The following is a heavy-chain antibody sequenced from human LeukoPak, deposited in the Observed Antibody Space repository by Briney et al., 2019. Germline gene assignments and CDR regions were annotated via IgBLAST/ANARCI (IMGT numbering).Heavy chain of an antibody. Sequence: SETLSLTCTVSGGSLYSHYWSWIRQSPEKGLEWVGYSYYSGSIHYNPSLKSRVTISIDTSKNQFSLKLTSVTAADTAVYYCARHAAVAGTAFDYWGQGTLVSVSS. D-gene: IGHD6-19*01. CDR3: ARHAAVAGTAFDY. J-gene: IGHJ4*02. CDR1: GGSLYSHY. V-gene: IGHV4-59*08. CDR2: SYYSGSI.